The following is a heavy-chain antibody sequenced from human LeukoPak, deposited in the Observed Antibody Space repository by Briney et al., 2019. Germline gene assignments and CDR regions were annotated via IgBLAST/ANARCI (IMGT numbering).Heavy chain of an antibody. J-gene: IGHJ4*02. CDR1: GFTFYDYA. V-gene: IGHV3-9*01. D-gene: IGHD6-19*01. Sequence: PGRSLRLSCAASGFTFYDYAMHWVRQAPGKGLEWVSGISWNSGSIGYADSVKGRFTISRDNAKNSLYLQMNSLRAEDTALYYCAKDGLDTPAVGYFDYWGQGTLVTVSS. CDR3: AKDGLDTPAVGYFDY. CDR2: ISWNSGSI.